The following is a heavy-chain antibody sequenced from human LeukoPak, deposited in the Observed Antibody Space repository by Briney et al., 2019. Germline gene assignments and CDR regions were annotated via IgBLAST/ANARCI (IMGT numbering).Heavy chain of an antibody. CDR1: GGSFSGYY. V-gene: IGHV4-34*11. CDR2: IDNTAKI. J-gene: IGHJ4*02. Sequence: TSETLSLTCAVYGGSFSGYYWNWIRQSPGKGLEWIGYIDNTAKITTNPSLRSRVTISVDTPKNQFSLKLHSATAADTAVYYCARASWAYSPFDHWGQGILVTVSS. CDR3: ARASWAYSPFDH. D-gene: IGHD2-21*01.